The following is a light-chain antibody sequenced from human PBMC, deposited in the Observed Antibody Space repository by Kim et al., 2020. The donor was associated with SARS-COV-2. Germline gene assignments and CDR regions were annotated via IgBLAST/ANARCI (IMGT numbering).Light chain of an antibody. J-gene: IGLJ2*01. CDR3: QSYDTRNRVV. CDR2: GNS. CDR1: SASIATNY. Sequence: KTVIISCTRSSASIATNYVQWYQQRPGSAPTTVIYGNSQRPSGVPARFSGSIDISSNSASLTISGLKTEDEADYYCQSYDTRNRVVFGGGTQLTVL. V-gene: IGLV6-57*03.